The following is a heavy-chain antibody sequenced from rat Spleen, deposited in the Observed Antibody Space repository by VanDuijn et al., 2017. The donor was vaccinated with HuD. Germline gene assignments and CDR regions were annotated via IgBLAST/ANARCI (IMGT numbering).Heavy chain of an antibody. V-gene: IGHV5-36*01. Sequence: EVKLVESGGGLVQPGRSLKLSCAASGFTFDDYGMAWVRQAPKNGLEWVASLSWDGSSTYYPDSVKGRFTISRDNAKNALYLQMNNLRSEDTALYYCTREGYGGYRGSFDYWGQGVMVTVSS. J-gene: IGHJ2*01. CDR3: TREGYGGYRGSFDY. CDR1: GFTFDDYG. CDR2: LSWDGSST. D-gene: IGHD1-11*01.